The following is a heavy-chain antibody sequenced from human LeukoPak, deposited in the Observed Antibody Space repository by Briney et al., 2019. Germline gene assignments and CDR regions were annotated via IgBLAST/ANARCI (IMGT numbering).Heavy chain of an antibody. J-gene: IGHJ4*02. CDR3: TRGGTDALSY. Sequence: SETLSLTCAVSGDSISSSHWWSWVRQPPGKGLEWIGEVYHTGDTNYNPSLKSRITISVDKSENQFSLKLTSVTAADTAVYYCTRGGTDALSYWGQGTLVTVSS. V-gene: IGHV4-4*02. CDR2: VYHTGDT. CDR1: GDSISSSHW. D-gene: IGHD3-16*01.